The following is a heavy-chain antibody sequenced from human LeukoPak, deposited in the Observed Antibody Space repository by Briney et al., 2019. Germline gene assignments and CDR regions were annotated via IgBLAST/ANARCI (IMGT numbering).Heavy chain of an antibody. Sequence: VASVKVSCKASGYTFTDYHINWVRQAPGQGLEWMGWISTYTGITNYAQELQGRVTMTTDTSATTAYLEVTSLRSDDTAVYCCARDGVGGTHIDHWGQGALVTASS. J-gene: IGHJ4*02. CDR3: ARDGVGGTHIDH. D-gene: IGHD1-26*01. CDR1: GYTFTDYH. CDR2: ISTYTGIT. V-gene: IGHV1-18*01.